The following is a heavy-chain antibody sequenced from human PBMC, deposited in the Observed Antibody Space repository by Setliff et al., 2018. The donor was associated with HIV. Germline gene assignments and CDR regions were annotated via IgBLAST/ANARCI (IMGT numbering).Heavy chain of an antibody. J-gene: IGHJ3*01. V-gene: IGHV5-51*01. CDR1: GYSFANYW. Sequence: PGESLKISCEGSGYSFANYWIGWVRQMPGKGLEWMGIIYPGDSDTTYSPAFRGQVTISADKATNTAYLQWTRLRASDSAMYYCARHRIDISLLVVQDPGPFDLWGRGTMVTVSS. CDR2: IYPGDSDT. CDR3: ARHRIDISLLVVQDPGPFDL. D-gene: IGHD3-3*02.